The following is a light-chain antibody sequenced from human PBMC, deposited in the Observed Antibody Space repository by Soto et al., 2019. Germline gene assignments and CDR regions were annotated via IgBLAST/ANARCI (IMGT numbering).Light chain of an antibody. J-gene: IGLJ1*01. CDR3: SSYAGSNNFV. CDR2: EVS. V-gene: IGLV2-8*01. CDR1: SSDVGGYNY. Sequence: QSALTQPPSAPGSPGQSVTISCSGTSSDVGGYNYVSWHQQHPGKAPKLMIYEVSKRPSGVPDCFSGSKSGNTASLIVSGLQAEDEADYYCSSYAGSNNFVFGTG.